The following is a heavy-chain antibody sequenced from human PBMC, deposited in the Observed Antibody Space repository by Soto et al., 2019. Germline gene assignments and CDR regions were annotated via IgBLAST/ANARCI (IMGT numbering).Heavy chain of an antibody. V-gene: IGHV4-30-4*01. Sequence: PPGKGLEWIGYIYYSGSTYYNPSLKRRVTVSVDTSKNQFSLKLSSVTAADTAVYYCARGSYYYDSSGYHHYWGQGTLVTVS. D-gene: IGHD3-22*01. J-gene: IGHJ4*02. CDR2: IYYSGST. CDR3: ARGSYYYDSSGYHHY.